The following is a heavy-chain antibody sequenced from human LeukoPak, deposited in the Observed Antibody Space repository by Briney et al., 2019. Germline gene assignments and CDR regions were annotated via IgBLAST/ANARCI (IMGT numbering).Heavy chain of an antibody. Sequence: PGGSLRLSCIASGFNINQHAMSWVRQAPVKGLEWVASIRPDGSAVLYVDSVKGRFTFSRDNAKNSLDLQMNSLRAEDTAVYYCARFGLPYSIDLWGQGTMVTVSS. V-gene: IGHV3-7*01. D-gene: IGHD3/OR15-3a*01. J-gene: IGHJ6*02. CDR1: GFNINQHA. CDR2: IRPDGSAV. CDR3: ARFGLPYSIDL.